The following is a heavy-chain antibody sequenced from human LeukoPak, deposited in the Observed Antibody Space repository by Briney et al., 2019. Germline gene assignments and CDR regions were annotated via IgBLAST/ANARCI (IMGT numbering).Heavy chain of an antibody. J-gene: IGHJ4*02. CDR3: ARSAVADTLSAYYFGY. D-gene: IGHD6-19*01. Sequence: APVKVSCKASGYTFITYDISWVRQAPGQGLEWMGWISAFNGNTNYAQKLQDRVTMTTDSSTNTAYMELRSLRSDDTAVYYCARSAVADTLSAYYFGYWGQGTLVTVSS. V-gene: IGHV1-18*01. CDR2: ISAFNGNT. CDR1: GYTFITYD.